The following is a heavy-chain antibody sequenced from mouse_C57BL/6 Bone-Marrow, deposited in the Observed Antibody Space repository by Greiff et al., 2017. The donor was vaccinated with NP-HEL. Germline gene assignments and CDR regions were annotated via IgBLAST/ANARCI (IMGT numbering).Heavy chain of an antibody. J-gene: IGHJ3*01. CDR3: ARGAYGSSLAWFAY. D-gene: IGHD1-1*01. Sequence: VQLQQPGAELVRPGSSVKLSCKASGYTFTSYWMHWVKQRPIQGLEWIGNIDPSDSETHYNQKFKDKATLTVDKSSSTAYMQLSSLTSEDSAVYYGARGAYGSSLAWFAYWGQGTLVTVSA. V-gene: IGHV1-52*01. CDR1: GYTFTSYW. CDR2: IDPSDSET.